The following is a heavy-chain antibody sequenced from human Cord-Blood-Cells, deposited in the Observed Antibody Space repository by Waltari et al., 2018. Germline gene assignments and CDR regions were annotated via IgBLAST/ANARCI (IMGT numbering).Heavy chain of an antibody. V-gene: IGHV4-39*01. D-gene: IGHD3-3*01. Sequence: SSSYYWGWIRQPPGKGLEWIGSIYYSGSTYYNPSLKSRVTISVDTSKNQFSLKLSSVTAADTAVYYCARVTDGITIFGVVIDYWGQGTLVTVSS. CDR2: IYYSGST. CDR1: SSSYY. J-gene: IGHJ4*02. CDR3: ARVTDGITIFGVVIDY.